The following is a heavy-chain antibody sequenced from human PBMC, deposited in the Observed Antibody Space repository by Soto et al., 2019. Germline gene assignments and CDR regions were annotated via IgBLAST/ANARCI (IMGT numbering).Heavy chain of an antibody. D-gene: IGHD5-18*01. CDR3: VTQAEALDTAMLKGLAH. Sequence: AAAQVTCKNCAGTFSNSAIIWLRQATGQGLQWMGGILPIFGTPNYAQKFQGRLTITADDFSSTAYTELNILRSEDTAVYYCVTQAEALDTAMLKGLAHGGKGSLVTVPS. J-gene: IGHJ4*02. CDR1: AGTFSNSA. CDR2: ILPIFGTP. V-gene: IGHV1-69*13.